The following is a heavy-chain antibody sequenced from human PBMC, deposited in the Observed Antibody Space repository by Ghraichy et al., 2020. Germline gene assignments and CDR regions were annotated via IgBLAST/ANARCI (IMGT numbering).Heavy chain of an antibody. CDR2: INPNSGGT. D-gene: IGHD1-14*01. CDR3: ARDGVLRGEPDF. Sequence: ASMKVSCKASGYTFTGYYMHWVRQAPGQGLEWMGWINPNSGGTNYAQKFQGRVTMTRDTSISTAYMELSRLRSDDTAVYYCARDGVLRGEPDFWGQGTLVTVSS. V-gene: IGHV1-2*02. J-gene: IGHJ4*02. CDR1: GYTFTGYY.